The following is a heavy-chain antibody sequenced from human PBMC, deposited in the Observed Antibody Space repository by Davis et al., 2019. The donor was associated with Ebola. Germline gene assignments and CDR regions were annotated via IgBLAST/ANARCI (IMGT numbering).Heavy chain of an antibody. CDR2: IWYDGSNK. CDR3: ARDTLGYSSGWYAL. CDR1: GFTFSSYG. Sequence: PGGSLRLSCAASGFTFSSYGMHWVRQAPGKGLEWVAVIWYDGSNKYYADSVKGRFTISRDNSKNTLYLQMNSLRAEDTAVYYCARDTLGYSSGWYALWGQGTLVTVSS. V-gene: IGHV3-33*01. D-gene: IGHD6-19*01. J-gene: IGHJ4*02.